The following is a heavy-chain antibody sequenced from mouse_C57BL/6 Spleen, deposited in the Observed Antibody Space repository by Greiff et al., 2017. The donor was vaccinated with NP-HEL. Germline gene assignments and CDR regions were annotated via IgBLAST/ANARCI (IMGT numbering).Heavy chain of an antibody. V-gene: IGHV1-55*01. CDR1: GYTFTSYW. D-gene: IGHD2-13*01. Sequence: QVQLQQPGAELVKPGASVKMSCKASGYTFTSYWITWVKQRPGQGLEWIGDIYPGSGSTNYNEKFKSKATLTVDTSSSTAYMQLSSLTSEDSAVYYCAREDYGDYYFDYWGQGTTLTVSS. J-gene: IGHJ2*01. CDR3: AREDYGDYYFDY. CDR2: IYPGSGST.